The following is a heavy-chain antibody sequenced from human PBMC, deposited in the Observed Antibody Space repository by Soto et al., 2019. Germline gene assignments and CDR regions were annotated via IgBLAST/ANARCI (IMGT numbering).Heavy chain of an antibody. D-gene: IGHD6-13*01. V-gene: IGHV4-59*08. Sequence: QVQLQESGPGLVKPSETLSLTCTVSGGSISSYYWSWIRQPPGKGLEWIGYIYYSGSTNYNPSLKSRVTRSVGTSKNQFSLKLSSVTAADTAVYFSARRYSSAFDIWGQGTMVTVSS. CDR2: IYYSGST. CDR1: GGSISSYY. J-gene: IGHJ3*02. CDR3: ARRYSSAFDI.